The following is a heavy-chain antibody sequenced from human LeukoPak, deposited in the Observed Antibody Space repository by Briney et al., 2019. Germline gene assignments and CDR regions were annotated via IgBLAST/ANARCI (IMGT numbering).Heavy chain of an antibody. J-gene: IGHJ3*02. V-gene: IGHV3-66*01. CDR2: IYGGGNT. CDR3: ARDAFYGSGLDAFDI. CDR1: GFTVSSNY. D-gene: IGHD3-10*01. Sequence: PGGSLRLSCAASGFTVSSNYMTWVRQAPGKGLEWVSVIYGGGNTYHADSVKGRFTISRDNSKNTLYPQMNSLRAGDTAVYYCARDAFYGSGLDAFDIWGQGTMVTVSS.